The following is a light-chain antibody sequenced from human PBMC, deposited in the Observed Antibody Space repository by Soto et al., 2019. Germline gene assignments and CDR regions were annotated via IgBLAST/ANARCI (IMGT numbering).Light chain of an antibody. CDR1: QSVSSH. CDR3: QQYNNWPPGWT. J-gene: IGKJ1*01. Sequence: EIVMTHSQATLSVSPCERATPYFSAIQSVSSHLAWYQQKTGQAPRLLIYGAYTRATGIPARFSGSGSGTEFTLTVSSLQSEDFAVYYCQQYNNWPPGWTFGQGTKVDI. CDR2: GAY. V-gene: IGKV3-15*01.